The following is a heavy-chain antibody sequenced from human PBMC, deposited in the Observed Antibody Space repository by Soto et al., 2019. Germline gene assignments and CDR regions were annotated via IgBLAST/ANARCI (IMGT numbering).Heavy chain of an antibody. V-gene: IGHV4-4*07. CDR3: AREPLAHSYFDF. CDR1: GGSVSSHY. J-gene: IGHJ4*02. CDR2: LYDAERT. Sequence: SETLSLTCTVSGGSVSSHYWSWIRQPAGKGLEWLGRLYDAERTSYNPSLKGRVTMSMDTSNNQFSLKLTSVTAADTAVYFCAREPLAHSYFDFWGQGTLVTVSS.